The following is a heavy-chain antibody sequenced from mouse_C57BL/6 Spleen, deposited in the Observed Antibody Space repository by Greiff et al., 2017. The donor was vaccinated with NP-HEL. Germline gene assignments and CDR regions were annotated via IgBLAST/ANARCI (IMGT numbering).Heavy chain of an antibody. Sequence: VQLQQSGPELVKPGASVKISCKASGYTFTDYYMNWVKQSHGKSLEWIGDINPNNGGTSYNQKFKGKATLTVDKSSSTAYMELRSLTSEDSAVYDCARYYYGSSYWYFGVWGTGTTVTVSS. D-gene: IGHD1-1*01. CDR1: GYTFTDYY. CDR3: ARYYYGSSYWYFGV. V-gene: IGHV1-26*01. J-gene: IGHJ1*03. CDR2: INPNNGGT.